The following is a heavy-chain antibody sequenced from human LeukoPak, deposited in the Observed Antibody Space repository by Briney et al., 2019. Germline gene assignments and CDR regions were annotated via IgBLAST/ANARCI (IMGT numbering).Heavy chain of an antibody. CDR1: GYTFTDCY. J-gene: IGHJ4*02. D-gene: IGHD6-19*01. V-gene: IGHV1-2*02. CDR3: ARYSSGQPFDY. CDR2: INPDSGGT. Sequence: GASVKVSCKASGYTFTDCYMHWVRQAPGQGLEWMGWINPDSGGTNYAQRFQGRVTMTRDTSISTAYMELSRLRSDDTAVYYCARYSSGQPFDYWGQGTLVTVSS.